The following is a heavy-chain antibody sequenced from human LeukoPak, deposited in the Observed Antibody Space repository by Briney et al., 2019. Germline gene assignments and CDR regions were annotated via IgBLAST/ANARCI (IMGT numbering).Heavy chain of an antibody. Sequence: ASVKVSCKASGGTFSSYAISWVRQAPGQGLEWMGGINPIFGTANYPQKFQGRVTITADKSTSTDYMELSSLRSEDTAVYYCARTSGYSYGHEPDFDYWGQGTLVTVSS. J-gene: IGHJ4*02. D-gene: IGHD5-18*01. CDR1: GGTFSSYA. CDR2: INPIFGTA. CDR3: ARTSGYSYGHEPDFDY. V-gene: IGHV1-69*06.